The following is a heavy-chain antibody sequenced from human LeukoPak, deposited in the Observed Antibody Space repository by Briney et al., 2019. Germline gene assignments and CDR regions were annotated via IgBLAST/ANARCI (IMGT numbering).Heavy chain of an antibody. CDR2: IDPNSADT. CDR1: VYSFTGYF. V-gene: IGHV1-2*02. D-gene: IGHD3-22*01. Sequence: SVNVSCKASVYSFTGYFIHWVRQAPGQGLEWMGCIDPNSADTKYAQKFPGRVSMPTDTSTRTAYMELRRLRSDDTAVYFCARSGSTGYSLDYWGQGTLVTVSS. J-gene: IGHJ4*02. CDR3: ARSGSTGYSLDY.